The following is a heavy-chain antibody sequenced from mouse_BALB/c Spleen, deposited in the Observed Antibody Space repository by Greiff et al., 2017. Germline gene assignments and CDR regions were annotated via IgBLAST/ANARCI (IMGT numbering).Heavy chain of an antibody. CDR2: IDPSDSET. CDR1: GYTFTSYW. V-gene: IGHV1-69*02. D-gene: IGHD2-3*01. CDR3: AGGHDPAMDY. Sequence: QVQLQQPGAELVKPGAPVKLSCKASGYTFTSYWMNWVKQRPGRGLEWIGRIDPSDSETHYNQKFKDKATLTVDKSSSTAYIQLSSLTSEDSVVYYCAGGHDPAMDYWGQGTSVTVSS. J-gene: IGHJ4*01.